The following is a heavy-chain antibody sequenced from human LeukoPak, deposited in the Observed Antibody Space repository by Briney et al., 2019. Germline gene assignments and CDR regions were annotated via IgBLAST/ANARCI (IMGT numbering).Heavy chain of an antibody. J-gene: IGHJ1*01. V-gene: IGHV3-23*01. Sequence: GGSLRLSCAASGFTFSSYAMSWVRQAPGKGLEWVSTISRGSTYYADSVKGRFTISRDNSKNTLYLQMTSLRAEDTAVYYCAKVDCSSTSCYIGYFQHWGQGTLVTVSS. CDR1: GFTFSSYA. CDR2: ISRGST. D-gene: IGHD2-2*02. CDR3: AKVDCSSTSCYIGYFQH.